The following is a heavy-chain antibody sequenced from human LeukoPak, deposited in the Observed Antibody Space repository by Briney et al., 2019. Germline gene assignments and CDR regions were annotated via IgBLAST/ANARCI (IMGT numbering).Heavy chain of an antibody. CDR2: IYPGGSET. CDR1: GYSFSSYW. Sequence: GESLKISCKGLGYSFSSYWNAWVRQRPGKGLEWMGIIYPGGSETRYDPSFQGQVTISADSSTSTAYLQWSSLRASDTVMYYCARASRDGYNQNFDHWGQGTTVTVSS. D-gene: IGHD5-24*01. V-gene: IGHV5-51*01. J-gene: IGHJ4*03. CDR3: ARASRDGYNQNFDH.